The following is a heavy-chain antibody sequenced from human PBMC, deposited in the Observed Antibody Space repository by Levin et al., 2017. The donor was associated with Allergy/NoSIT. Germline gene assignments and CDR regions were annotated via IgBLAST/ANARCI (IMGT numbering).Heavy chain of an antibody. CDR2: IIPILGIA. J-gene: IGHJ4*02. CDR3: ARVGESSGWLDY. Sequence: ASVKVSCKASGGTFSSYAISWVRQAPGQGLEWMGRIIPILGIANYAQKFQGRVTITADKSTSTAYMELSSLRSEDTAVYYCARVGESSGWLDYWGQGTLVTVSS. D-gene: IGHD6-19*01. V-gene: IGHV1-69*04. CDR1: GGTFSSYA.